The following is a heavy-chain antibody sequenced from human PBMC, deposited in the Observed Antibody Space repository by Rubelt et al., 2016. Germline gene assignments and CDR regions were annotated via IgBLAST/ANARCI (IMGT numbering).Heavy chain of an antibody. CDR2: IYSGGST. CDR3: ARNWGFDY. V-gene: IGHV3-66*01. D-gene: IGHD7-27*01. J-gene: IGHJ4*02. Sequence: EVQLVESGGGLVQPGGSLRLSCAASGFTVSSNYMSWVRQAPGKGLEWVAVIYSGGSTYYADSVKGRFTIARGNSKNTLYLQMNSLRAEDTAVYYCARNWGFDYWGQGTLVTVSS. CDR1: GFTVSSNY.